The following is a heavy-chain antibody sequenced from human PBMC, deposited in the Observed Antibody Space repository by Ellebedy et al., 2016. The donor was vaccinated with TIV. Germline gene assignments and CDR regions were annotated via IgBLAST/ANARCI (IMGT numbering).Heavy chain of an antibody. CDR1: GDSISRSSYY. CDR3: ARWVGELLYVRWFDP. J-gene: IGHJ5*02. Sequence: SETLSLTCTVSGDSISRSSYYWGWIRQPPGKGLEWIGSIYYTGSTDYNPSLKSRVAISADTSKNQFSLRLSSVTAADTAVYYCARWVGELLYVRWFDPWGQGTLVTVSS. CDR2: IYYTGST. D-gene: IGHD3-10*01. V-gene: IGHV4-39*01.